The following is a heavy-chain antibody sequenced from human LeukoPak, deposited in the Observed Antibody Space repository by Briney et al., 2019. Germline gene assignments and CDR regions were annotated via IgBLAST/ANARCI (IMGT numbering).Heavy chain of an antibody. Sequence: SLKVSCKASGGTFSSYAISWVRQAPGQGLEWMGRIIPILGIANYAQKFQGRVTITADKSTSTAYMELSSLRSEDTAVYYCARTPNNEDYYDSNWFDPWGQGTLVTVSS. D-gene: IGHD3-22*01. CDR1: GGTFSSYA. J-gene: IGHJ5*02. CDR2: IIPILGIA. V-gene: IGHV1-69*04. CDR3: ARTPNNEDYYDSNWFDP.